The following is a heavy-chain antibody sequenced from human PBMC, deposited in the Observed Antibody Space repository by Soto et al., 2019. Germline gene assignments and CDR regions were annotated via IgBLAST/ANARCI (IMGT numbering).Heavy chain of an antibody. CDR3: ARVYCSTTTCYGYYAMDV. D-gene: IGHD2-2*01. CDR2: INAGDGNT. V-gene: IGHV1-3*01. CDR1: GYTFTNYA. J-gene: IGHJ6*02. Sequence: GASVKVSCKAFGYTFTNYAMHWVRQAPGQGLEWMGWINAGDGNTKYSQKFQDRVTITRDTSASTAYRELSSLRSEDTAVYYCARVYCSTTTCYGYYAMDVWGQGTTVTVSS.